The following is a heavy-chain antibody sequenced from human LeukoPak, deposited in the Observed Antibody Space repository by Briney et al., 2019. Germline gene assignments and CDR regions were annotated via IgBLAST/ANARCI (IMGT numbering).Heavy chain of an antibody. V-gene: IGHV3-48*02. J-gene: IGHJ4*02. D-gene: IGHD3/OR15-3a*01. CDR1: GFTFSSYG. Sequence: PGGSLRLSCAAAGFTFSSYGMNWVRQAPGKGLEWVSYISSTSTTMYYADSVKGRFTISRDNAKNSLFLQMYSLRDEDAADYYCARDWTRTGFDYWGQGTLVTVSS. CDR2: ISSTSTTM. CDR3: ARDWTRTGFDY.